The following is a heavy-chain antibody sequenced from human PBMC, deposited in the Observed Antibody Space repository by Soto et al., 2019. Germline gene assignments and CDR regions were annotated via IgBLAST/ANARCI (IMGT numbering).Heavy chain of an antibody. Sequence: GGSLRLSCAASGFTVDSNYMTWVRQAPGKGLEYVSVIYRSGSTYYADSVKGRFIISRDNSKNTLYLQMNNLRAEDTALYYCARGMPDYYASGSHPYDSGSHPGDYWGQGTLVTVSS. V-gene: IGHV3-53*01. CDR3: ARGMPDYYASGSHPYDSGSHPGDY. CDR1: GFTVDSNY. D-gene: IGHD3-10*01. CDR2: IYRSGST. J-gene: IGHJ4*02.